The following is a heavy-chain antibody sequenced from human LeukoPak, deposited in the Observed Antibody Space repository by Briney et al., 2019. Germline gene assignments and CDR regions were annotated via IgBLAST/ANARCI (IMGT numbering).Heavy chain of an antibody. CDR3: ARGAAGTTPDYYYFGLDV. CDR2: IYPGDSDT. V-gene: IGHV5-51*01. CDR1: GYRFTDYW. J-gene: IGHJ6*02. D-gene: IGHD1-7*01. Sequence: GESLKISCKGSGYRFTDYWIGWVRQMPGKGLEWMGIIYPGDSDTRYSPSFQGQVTISADKSINTAHLQWSSLKASDAAMYYCARGAAGTTPDYYYFGLDVWGQGTTVRVSS.